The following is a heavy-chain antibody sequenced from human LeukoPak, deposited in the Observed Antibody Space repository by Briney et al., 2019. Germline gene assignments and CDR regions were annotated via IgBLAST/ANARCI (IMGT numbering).Heavy chain of an antibody. D-gene: IGHD3-10*01. V-gene: IGHV3-48*04. CDR2: ISSSGSTI. CDR3: ARDANGSGSYQYRFYYYYYMDV. J-gene: IGHJ6*03. CDR1: GFTFSSYS. Sequence: GGSLRLSCAASGFTFSSYSMNWVRQAPGKGLEWVSYISSSGSTIYYADSVKGRFTISRDNAKNSLYLQMNSLRAEDTAAYYCARDANGSGSYQYRFYYYYYMDVWGKGTTVTISS.